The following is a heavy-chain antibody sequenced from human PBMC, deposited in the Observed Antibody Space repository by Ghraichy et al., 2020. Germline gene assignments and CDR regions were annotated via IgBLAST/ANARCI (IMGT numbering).Heavy chain of an antibody. CDR2: IRSKAYGGTT. Sequence: GGSLRLSCTTSGFTFGDYAMTWVRQAPGKGLEWVGFIRSKAYGGTTEYAASVKGRFTISRDDSKSIAYLQVNSLKTEDTAVYYCTSHSSGWYFPDYWGQGTLVTVSS. D-gene: IGHD6-19*01. V-gene: IGHV3-49*04. J-gene: IGHJ4*02. CDR1: GFTFGDYA. CDR3: TSHSSGWYFPDY.